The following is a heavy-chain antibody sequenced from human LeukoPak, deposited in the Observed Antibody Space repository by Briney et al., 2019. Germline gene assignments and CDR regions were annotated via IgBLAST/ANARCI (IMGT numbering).Heavy chain of an antibody. CDR1: GGSFDGFY. Sequence: SETLSLTCGVSGGSFDGFYWSWVRQPPGKGLEWIGEINHIGNTNYNPSLKSRVTMSVDTSKNHFSPKLTSVTAADTAVYFCARGPRSTISSLNSWGPGVLVTVSS. CDR3: ARGPRSTISSLNS. CDR2: INHIGNT. D-gene: IGHD5/OR15-5a*01. V-gene: IGHV4-34*01. J-gene: IGHJ4*02.